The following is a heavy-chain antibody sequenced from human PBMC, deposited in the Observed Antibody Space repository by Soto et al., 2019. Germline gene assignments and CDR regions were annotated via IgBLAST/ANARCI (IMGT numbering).Heavy chain of an antibody. CDR2: IIPIFGTA. Sequence: SVKVSCKASGGTFSSYAISWVRQAPGQGLEWMGGIIPIFGTANYAQKFQGRVTITADESTSTAYMELSSLRSEDTAVYYCAIPICRFWPYLAPWRQGTLVSLSS. J-gene: IGHJ5*02. V-gene: IGHV1-69*13. D-gene: IGHD3-3*01. CDR3: AIPICRFWPYLAP. CDR1: GGTFSSYA.